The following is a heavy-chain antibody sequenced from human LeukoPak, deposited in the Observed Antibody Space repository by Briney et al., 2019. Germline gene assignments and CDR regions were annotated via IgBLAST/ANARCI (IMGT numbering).Heavy chain of an antibody. D-gene: IGHD3/OR15-3a*01. J-gene: IGHJ4*02. CDR3: ARTIGTGPLGHFDY. CDR1: TFTFSNSY. Sequence: GGSLRLSCVASTFTFSNSYMSWIRQAPGKGLEWISYISSSAGTIFYADSVEGRFTVSRDNTKNSLYLQMNALRADDTAVYYCARTIGTGPLGHFDYWGQGTLVTVTS. V-gene: IGHV3-11*01. CDR2: ISSSAGTI.